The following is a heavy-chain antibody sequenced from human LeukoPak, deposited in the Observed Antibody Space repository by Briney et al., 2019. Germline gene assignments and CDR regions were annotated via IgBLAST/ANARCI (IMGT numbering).Heavy chain of an antibody. CDR3: ARHEVAVAGTVDAFDI. CDR1: GYSFTNFW. J-gene: IGHJ3*02. D-gene: IGHD6-19*01. CDR2: IYPGDSDT. V-gene: IGHV5-51*01. Sequence: GESLKISCQTSGYSFTNFWIGWVRQMPGKGLEWMGIIYPGDSDTRYSPSFQGQVTISADKSISTAYLQWSSLKASDTAMYYCARHEVAVAGTVDAFDIWGQGTMVTVSS.